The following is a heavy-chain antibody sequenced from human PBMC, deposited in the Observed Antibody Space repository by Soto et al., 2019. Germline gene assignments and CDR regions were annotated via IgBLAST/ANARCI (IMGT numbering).Heavy chain of an antibody. CDR3: AKAHCSSTSCYPLYYYYYGMDV. CDR2: ISYDGTNK. CDR1: GFTFSSYG. V-gene: IGHV3-30*18. Sequence: QVQLVESGGGVVQPGRSLRLSCAASGFTFSSYGMHWVRQAPGKGLEWVAVISYDGTNKYYADSVKGRFTISRDNSKNTLYLQMNSLRAEDTAVYYCAKAHCSSTSCYPLYYYYYGMDVWGKGTTVTVS. D-gene: IGHD2-2*01. J-gene: IGHJ6*04.